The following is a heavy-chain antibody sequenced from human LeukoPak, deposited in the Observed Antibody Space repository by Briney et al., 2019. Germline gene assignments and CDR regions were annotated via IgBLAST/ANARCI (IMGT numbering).Heavy chain of an antibody. CDR2: MNPNSGNT. V-gene: IGHV1-8*03. Sequence: GASVKVSCKASGYTFTSYDINWVRQATGQGLEWMGWMNPNSGNTGYAQKFQGRVTITRNTSISTAYMELSSLRSEDTAVYYCAKGTYSSSAYYFDYWGQGTLVTVSS. J-gene: IGHJ4*02. D-gene: IGHD6-13*01. CDR1: GYTFTSYD. CDR3: AKGTYSSSAYYFDY.